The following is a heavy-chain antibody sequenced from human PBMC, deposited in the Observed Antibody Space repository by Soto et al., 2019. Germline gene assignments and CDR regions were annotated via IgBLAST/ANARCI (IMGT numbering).Heavy chain of an antibody. V-gene: IGHV3-21*01. CDR2: ISYSTNYI. CDR1: GFMFNTYS. D-gene: IGHD6-6*01. J-gene: IGHJ4*01. Sequence: VQLVESGGGLVKPGGSLRLSCAASGFMFNTYSMNWVRQAPGKGLEWVSLISYSTNYIYYADSVKGRFTISRDNADNLLYLQMNCLRVEDTAVYYCARDPGSSGRFDYWGHGALVTVSS. CDR3: ARDPGSSGRFDY.